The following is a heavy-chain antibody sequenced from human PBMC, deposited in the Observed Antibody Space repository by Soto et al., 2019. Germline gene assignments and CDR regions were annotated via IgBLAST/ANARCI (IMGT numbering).Heavy chain of an antibody. D-gene: IGHD6-19*01. CDR2: FYSSGSI. CDR3: ARMYSSGSGWFHP. J-gene: IGHJ5*02. CDR1: GYSITAGGYY. V-gene: IGHV4-31*03. Sequence: LSLTCFVSGYSITAGGYYWSWIRHHPGKGLEWIGSFYSSGSIIYNPSLRSRVSISGDTSSNQFSMSLTSVTAADTARYYCARMYSSGSGWFHPWGQGTLVTVSS.